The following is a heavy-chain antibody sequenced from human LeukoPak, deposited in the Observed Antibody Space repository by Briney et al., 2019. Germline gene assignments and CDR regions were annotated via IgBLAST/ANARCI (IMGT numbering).Heavy chain of an antibody. CDR1: GFTFSSSW. CDR3: GKKMAESSASAKRGNDNGRAV. V-gene: IGHV3-7*01. J-gene: IGHJ6*02. D-gene: IGHD2-2*01. CDR2: IKEDGNEK. Sequence: PGGSLRLSCAASGFTFSSSWMSWVRQAPGKGLEWVANIKEDGNEKYFVDSVKGRFTISRDNAKNSLYLQMNSLRAEDTAVYYCGKKMAESSASAKRGNDNGRAVGGQGPT.